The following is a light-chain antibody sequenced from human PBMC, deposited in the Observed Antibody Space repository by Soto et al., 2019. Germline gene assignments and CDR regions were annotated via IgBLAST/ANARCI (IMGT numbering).Light chain of an antibody. CDR3: VAWDDSLNGYVV. CDR1: SSNIGSNT. J-gene: IGLJ2*01. CDR2: SNN. Sequence: QSVLTQPPSASGTPGQRVTISCSGSSSNIGSNTVNWYQQLPGTAPKLVIYSNNQRPSGVPDRFSGSKSGTSASLCISGLQSEDEADYYCVAWDDSLNGYVVFGGGTKLTVL. V-gene: IGLV1-44*01.